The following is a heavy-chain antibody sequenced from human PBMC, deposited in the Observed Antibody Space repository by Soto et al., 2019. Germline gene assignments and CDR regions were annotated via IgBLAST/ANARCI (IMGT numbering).Heavy chain of an antibody. CDR1: GGSISSGVYY. D-gene: IGHD2-15*01. Sequence: QVQLQESGPGLVKPSQTLSLTCNVSGGSISSGVYYWSWVRQRPGKGLEWIGYIYVTGSTYYNPSLQRRLTLSLDASNHRFSRKMSSMPVADTAVYYCDRGFAAYFLDGNYFAMDVWGQGTTVTVSS. CDR3: DRGFAAYFLDGNYFAMDV. J-gene: IGHJ6*02. CDR2: IYVTGST. V-gene: IGHV4-30-4*01.